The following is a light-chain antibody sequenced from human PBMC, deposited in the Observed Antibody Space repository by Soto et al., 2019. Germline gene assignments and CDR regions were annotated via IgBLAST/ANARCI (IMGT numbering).Light chain of an antibody. J-gene: IGKJ4*01. V-gene: IGKV1-8*01. CDR3: QQYYSYPLT. Sequence: AIRMTQSPSSLSASTGDRVTITCRASQGISSYLAWYQQKPGKAPKLLIYAASTSQSGVPSRFSGSGSGTDFTLTISCLQSEDFATYYCQQYYSYPLTFGGGTKVEIK. CDR1: QGISSY. CDR2: AAS.